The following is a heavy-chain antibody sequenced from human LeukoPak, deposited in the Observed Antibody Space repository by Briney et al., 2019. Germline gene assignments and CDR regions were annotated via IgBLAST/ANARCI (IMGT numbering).Heavy chain of an antibody. CDR2: IYYSGST. CDR1: GGSISSYY. CDR3: ARDYYDSSGYYYMDV. J-gene: IGHJ6*03. Sequence: SETLSLTCTVSGGSISSYYWSWIRQLPGKGLEWIGYIYYSGSTNYNPSLKGRVTISVDTSKNQFSLKLSSVTAADTAVYYCARDYYDSSGYYYMDVWGKGTTVTVSS. V-gene: IGHV4-59*01. D-gene: IGHD3-22*01.